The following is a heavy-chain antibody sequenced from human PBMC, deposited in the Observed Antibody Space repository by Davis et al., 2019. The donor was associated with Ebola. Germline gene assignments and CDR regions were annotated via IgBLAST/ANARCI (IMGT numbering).Heavy chain of an antibody. V-gene: IGHV4-34*01. J-gene: IGHJ6*02. CDR2: INHHGIT. CDR3: ARGLFWSGLDV. Sequence: SETLSLTCAVYGGSFSGYYWTWIRQPPGKGLEWMGEINHHGITSYNPSLKSRGSMSVDTSKKQFSLKVTSVTAADTAVYYCARGLFWSGLDVWGQGTTVTVSS. CDR1: GGSFSGYY. D-gene: IGHD1-1*01.